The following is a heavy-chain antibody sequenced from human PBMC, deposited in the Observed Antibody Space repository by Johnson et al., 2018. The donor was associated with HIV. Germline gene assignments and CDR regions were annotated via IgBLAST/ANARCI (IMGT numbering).Heavy chain of an antibody. D-gene: IGHD3-22*01. Sequence: VQLVESGGGLVQPGGSLRLSCAASGFTVSSNYMSWVRQAPGKGLEWVSVIYSGGSTDYAAPVKGRFTISRDDSKNTLYLQMNSLKTEDTAVYYCTTAKWLLGAFDIWGQGTMVTVSS. CDR1: GFTVSSNY. V-gene: IGHV3-66*01. J-gene: IGHJ3*02. CDR3: TTAKWLLGAFDI. CDR2: IYSGGST.